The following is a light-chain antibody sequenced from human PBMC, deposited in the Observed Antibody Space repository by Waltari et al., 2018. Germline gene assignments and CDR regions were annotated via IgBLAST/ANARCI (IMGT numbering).Light chain of an antibody. V-gene: IGKV4-1*01. CDR3: QQYYDNPRA. CDR2: WAS. J-gene: IGKJ1*01. CDR1: QSVLYSTDNKNY. Sequence: DSVMTQSPDSLTLSLGERATINCKSSQSVLYSTDNKNYLAWYQQKPGQPPKVLIYWASTRASGLPERCSGCGSGTDFTLAISSLQREDAAVYYCQQYYDNPRAFGQGTKVDIK.